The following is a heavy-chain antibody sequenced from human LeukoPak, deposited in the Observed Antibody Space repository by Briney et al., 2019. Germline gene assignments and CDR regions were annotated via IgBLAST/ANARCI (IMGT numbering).Heavy chain of an antibody. V-gene: IGHV3-33*01. CDR1: LFTFINYD. J-gene: IGHJ5*02. CDR3: AGKIGYCSSGSCYENWFEP. Sequence: GGSLRLSCAASLFTFINYDMHWVRQAPCKGLEWVAVIWYVGSNKYYPDSVKGRFTISRENYKNTLYLQMNILSADDAAVYYGAGKIGYCSSGSCYENWFEPWGQGTLVTVSS. D-gene: IGHD2-15*01. CDR2: IWYVGSNK.